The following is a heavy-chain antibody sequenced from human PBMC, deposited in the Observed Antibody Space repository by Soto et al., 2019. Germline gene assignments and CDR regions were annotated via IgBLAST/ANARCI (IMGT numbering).Heavy chain of an antibody. CDR3: ARGGHYYDSSGIDY. J-gene: IGHJ4*02. D-gene: IGHD3-22*01. CDR2: IWYDGSNK. V-gene: IGHV3-33*01. CDR1: GSTLSSYG. Sequence: GGSLRLSCAASGSTLSSYGMHWVRQAPGKGLEWVAVIWYDGSNKYYADSVKGRFTISRDNSKNTLYLQMNSLRAEDTAVYYCARGGHYYDSSGIDYWGQGTLVTVSS.